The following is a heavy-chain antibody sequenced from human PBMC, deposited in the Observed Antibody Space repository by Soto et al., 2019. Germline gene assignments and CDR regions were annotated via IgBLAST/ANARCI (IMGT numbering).Heavy chain of an antibody. V-gene: IGHV5-51*01. D-gene: IGHD1-26*01. J-gene: IGHJ4*02. Sequence: EVQLVQSGAEVKKPGESLKISCKGSGYSFTSYWIGWVRQMPGKGLEWMGIIYPGDSNTRYSPSFQGQVTISADKSISTDYLQWSSRKASDTAMYYCARRFGSNTGSYPDPYWGQGTLVTVSS. CDR2: IYPGDSNT. CDR3: ARRFGSNTGSYPDPY. CDR1: GYSFTSYW.